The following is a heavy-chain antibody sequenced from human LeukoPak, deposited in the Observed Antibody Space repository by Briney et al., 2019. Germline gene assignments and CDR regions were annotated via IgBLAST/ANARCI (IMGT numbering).Heavy chain of an antibody. CDR1: GGSIRSYY. CDR2: IYYSGST. V-gene: IGHV4-59*01. Sequence: SETLSLTCTVSGGSIRSYYWTWIRQPPGKGLECIGYIYYSGSTNYNPSLKSRVIISVDTSKNQFSLKLSSVTAADTAVYYCAAGYGSGSAYFDYWGQGTLVTVSS. CDR3: AAGYGSGSAYFDY. J-gene: IGHJ4*02. D-gene: IGHD3-10*01.